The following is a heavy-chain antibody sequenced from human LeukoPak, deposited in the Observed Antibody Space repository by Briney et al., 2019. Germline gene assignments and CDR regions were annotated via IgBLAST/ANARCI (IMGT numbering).Heavy chain of an antibody. CDR3: ASGYGYGADY. CDR1: GGSISGSSYY. CDR2: IYYSGST. V-gene: IGHV4-39*01. Sequence: SETLSLTCTVSGGSISGSSYYWGWIRQPPGKGLEWIGSIYYSGSTYYNPSLKSRVTISVDTSKNQFSLKLSSVTAADTAVYYCASGYGYGADYWGQGTLVTVSS. J-gene: IGHJ4*02. D-gene: IGHD5-18*01.